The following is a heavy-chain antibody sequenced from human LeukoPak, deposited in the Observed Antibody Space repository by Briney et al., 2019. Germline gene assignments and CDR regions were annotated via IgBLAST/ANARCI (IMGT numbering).Heavy chain of an antibody. V-gene: IGHV1-2*02. CDR1: GYSFTGYY. D-gene: IGHD6-19*01. CDR2: INPNSGGT. Sequence: ASVKVSCKASGYSFTGYYIHWVRQAPGQGLEWMGWINPNSGGTNYALKFQGRVTMTRDTSISTAYMELYRLRSDDAAIYYCSTLIYSSGSYGVDYWGQGTLVTVSS. CDR3: STLIYSSGSYGVDY. J-gene: IGHJ4*02.